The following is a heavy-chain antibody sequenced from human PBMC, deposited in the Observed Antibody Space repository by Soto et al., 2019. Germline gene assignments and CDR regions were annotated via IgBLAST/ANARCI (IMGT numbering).Heavy chain of an antibody. D-gene: IGHD6-25*01. CDR3: AAMGNSGSHAFDI. CDR1: GYTFTSYD. CDR2: ISAYNGNT. V-gene: IGHV1-18*04. J-gene: IGHJ3*02. Sequence: ASVKVSCKASGYTFTSYDISWVRQAPVQGLEWMGGISAYNGNTNYAQKFQGRVTMTTDTSTSTPYMELRSLRSDDTAVYYCAAMGNSGSHAFDIWGRGAMVTVSS.